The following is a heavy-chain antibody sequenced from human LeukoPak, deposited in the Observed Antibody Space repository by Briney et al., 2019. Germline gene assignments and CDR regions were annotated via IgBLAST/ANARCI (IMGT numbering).Heavy chain of an antibody. Sequence: GGSLRLSCAASGFTFSSYSMNWVRQAPGKGLEWVSSISSSSSYIYYADSVKGRFTISRDNAKNSLYLQMNSLRAEDTAVYYCASVLHPRSRSDYWGQGTLVTVSS. D-gene: IGHD2-8*01. CDR1: GFTFSSYS. CDR3: ASVLHPRSRSDY. J-gene: IGHJ4*02. CDR2: ISSSSSYI. V-gene: IGHV3-21*01.